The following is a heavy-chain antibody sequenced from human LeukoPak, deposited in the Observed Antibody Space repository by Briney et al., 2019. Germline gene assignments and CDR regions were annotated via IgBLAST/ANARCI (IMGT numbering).Heavy chain of an antibody. D-gene: IGHD1-26*01. CDR3: ARDHLREGATGASEI. Sequence: GGSLRLSCAASGFTFSTYDMHWVRQATGKGLEWVSIIGTAGDSYSPGSVKGRFTISRGNSKNTLYLQMNSLRAEDTAVYYCARDHLREGATGASEIWGQGTMVTVSS. V-gene: IGHV3-13*01. CDR2: IGTAGDS. CDR1: GFTFSTYD. J-gene: IGHJ3*02.